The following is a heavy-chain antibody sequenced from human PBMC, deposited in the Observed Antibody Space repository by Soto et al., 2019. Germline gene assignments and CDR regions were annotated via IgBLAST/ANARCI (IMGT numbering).Heavy chain of an antibody. Sequence: ASVKVSCKASGYTFISYALHWVRQAPGQRLEWIGRINAGNGDTNYSQKFQGRVTFTRDTSAGTVYMQLSSLTSEDTAVYYCARDDSGFSGSHYIDYFNYWGQGALVTVSS. CDR1: GYTFISYA. D-gene: IGHD1-26*01. V-gene: IGHV1-3*01. CDR3: ARDDSGFSGSHYIDYFNY. CDR2: INAGNGDT. J-gene: IGHJ4*02.